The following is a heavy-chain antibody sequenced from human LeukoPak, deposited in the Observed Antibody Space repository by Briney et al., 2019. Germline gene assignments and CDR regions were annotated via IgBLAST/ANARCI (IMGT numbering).Heavy chain of an antibody. V-gene: IGHV3-30*02. J-gene: IGHJ4*02. CDR1: GFIFSIYA. Sequence: GGSLRLSCAASGFIFSIYAMHWVRQAPGKGLEWVAFIRYDGSNKYYADSVKGRFTISRDNSKNTLYLQMNSLRPEDTAVYYCAKVPYGSGTYYFDYWGQGTLVTVSS. CDR3: AKVPYGSGTYYFDY. CDR2: IRYDGSNK. D-gene: IGHD3-10*01.